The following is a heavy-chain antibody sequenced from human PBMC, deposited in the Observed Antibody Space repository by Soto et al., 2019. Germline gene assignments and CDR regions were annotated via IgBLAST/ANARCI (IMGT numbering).Heavy chain of an antibody. Sequence: QLQLQESGPGLVKPSETLSLSCTVSGGSISGGDDYWGWVRQPPGKGLEWIGNIYYTGSTYYNPSLRSRLTMSDDTSNNQFTRRLNCVTTANTAMFYGMRRSGQCDSSGYHYNRYCDDRGRGTLVTVSP. CDR3: MRRSGQCDSSGYHYNRYCDD. V-gene: IGHV4-39*01. CDR1: GGSISGGDDY. CDR2: IYYTGST. J-gene: IGHJ2*01. D-gene: IGHD3-22*01.